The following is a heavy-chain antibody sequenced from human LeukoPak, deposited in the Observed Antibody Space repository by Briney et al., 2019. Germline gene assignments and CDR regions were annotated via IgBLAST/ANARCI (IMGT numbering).Heavy chain of an antibody. Sequence: SETLSLTCTVSGGSLSRYYWSWIRQPPGKGLEWIGYIYYSGSTNYNPSLKSRVTISVDTSKNQFSLKLSSVTAADTAVYYCARDTRPLQLDVWGQGTTVTVSS. D-gene: IGHD6-6*01. CDR1: GGSLSRYY. J-gene: IGHJ6*02. CDR2: IYYSGST. CDR3: ARDTRPLQLDV. V-gene: IGHV4-59*01.